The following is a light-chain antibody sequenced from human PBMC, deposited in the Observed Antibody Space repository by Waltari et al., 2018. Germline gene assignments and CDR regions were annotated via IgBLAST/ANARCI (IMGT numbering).Light chain of an antibody. V-gene: IGKV3-20*01. CDR3: QKYVRLPVT. CDR1: QRVGKS. Sequence: SCRASQRVGKSLAWYQQKSGQAPRLLIYDASTRATGIPDRFSASGFGTDFSLTISRLEPEDFAVYYCQKYVRLPVTFGQGTKVEIK. J-gene: IGKJ1*01. CDR2: DAS.